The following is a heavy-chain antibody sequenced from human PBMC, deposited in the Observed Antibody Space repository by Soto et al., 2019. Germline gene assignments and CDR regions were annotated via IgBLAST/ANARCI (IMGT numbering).Heavy chain of an antibody. V-gene: IGHV4-39*07. CDR2: IYYSGST. J-gene: IGHJ4*02. D-gene: IGHD4-17*01. Sequence: SETLSLTCTVSGDSINSRSYYWGWIRQPPGKGLEWIGSIYYSGSTNYNPSLKSRVTISVDTSKNQFSLKLSSVTAADTAVYYCARTNVLYGDYLFDYWGQGTLVTVSS. CDR3: ARTNVLYGDYLFDY. CDR1: GDSINSRSYY.